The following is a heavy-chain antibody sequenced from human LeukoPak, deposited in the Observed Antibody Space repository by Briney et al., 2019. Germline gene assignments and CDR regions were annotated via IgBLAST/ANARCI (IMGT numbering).Heavy chain of an antibody. CDR2: IKQDGSEK. D-gene: IGHD3-22*01. CDR3: ARAWYDSSGYYYPFFDY. V-gene: IGHV3-7*01. CDR1: GFTFSSYW. J-gene: IGHJ4*02. Sequence: PGGSLRLSCAASGFTFSSYWMSWVRQAPGKGLEWVANIKQDGSEKYYVDSVKGRFTISRDNSKNTLYLQMNSLRAEDTAVYYCARAWYDSSGYYYPFFDYWGQGTLVTVSS.